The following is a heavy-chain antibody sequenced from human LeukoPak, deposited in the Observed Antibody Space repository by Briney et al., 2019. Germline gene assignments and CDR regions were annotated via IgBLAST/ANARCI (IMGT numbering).Heavy chain of an antibody. V-gene: IGHV4-59*01. Sequence: SETLSLICSVSGDSINSYYWSWIRQPPGKGLEWIGYIHHSGSTNYNPSLKSRVTISVDTSKNQFSLRLTSVTAADTAVYYCARPLRQQLVTGWFDPWGQGTLVTVSS. J-gene: IGHJ5*02. CDR1: GDSINSYY. CDR3: ARPLRQQLVTGWFDP. D-gene: IGHD6-13*01. CDR2: IHHSGST.